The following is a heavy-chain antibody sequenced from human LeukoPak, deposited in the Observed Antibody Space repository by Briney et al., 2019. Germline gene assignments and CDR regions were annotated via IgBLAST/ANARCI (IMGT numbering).Heavy chain of an antibody. J-gene: IGHJ4*02. CDR3: ARDVLGYCSGGRCYSDY. D-gene: IGHD2-15*01. CDR1: GGTFSSYA. V-gene: IGHV1-69*06. Sequence: ASVKVSCRASGGTFSSYAISWVRQAPGQGLEWMGGIIPIFGTANYAQKFQGRVTITADKSTSTAYMELSSLRSEDTAVYYCARDVLGYCSGGRCYSDYWGQGTQVTVSS. CDR2: IIPIFGTA.